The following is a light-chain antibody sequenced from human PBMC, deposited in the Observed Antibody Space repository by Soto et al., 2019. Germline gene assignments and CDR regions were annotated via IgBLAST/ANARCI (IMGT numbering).Light chain of an antibody. CDR3: QSYDSSLSRV. CDR2: GNS. V-gene: IGLV1-40*01. CDR1: SSNIGAGYD. Sequence: QPVLTQPPSVSGAPRQRVTISCTGSSSNIGAGYDVHWYQQLPGTAPKLLIYGNSNRPSGVPDRFSGSKSGTSASLAITGLQAEDEADYYCQSYDSSLSRVFGGGTKLTVL. J-gene: IGLJ2*01.